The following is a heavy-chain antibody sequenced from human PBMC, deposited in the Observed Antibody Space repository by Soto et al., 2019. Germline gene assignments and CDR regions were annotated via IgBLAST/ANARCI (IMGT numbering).Heavy chain of an antibody. Sequence: GGSLRLSCATSGFSLRTTWMHWDRQAPGKGLALVARITRGDTNTDYVDSVKGQFTISRDNSKNTLYLQMNSLRDEDTAVYYCATEGASGPGDAFDVWGQGTTVTVSS. J-gene: IGHJ3*01. V-gene: IGHV3-74*01. CDR1: GFSLRTTW. CDR3: ATEGASGPGDAFDV. CDR2: ITRGDTNT. D-gene: IGHD3-10*01.